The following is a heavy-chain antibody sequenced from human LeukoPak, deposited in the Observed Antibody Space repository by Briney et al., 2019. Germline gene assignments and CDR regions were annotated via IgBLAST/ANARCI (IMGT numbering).Heavy chain of an antibody. CDR1: GFTFSSYG. CDR2: IWYDGSNK. CDR3: AKDSDTATVVDY. J-gene: IGHJ4*02. Sequence: PGGSLRLSCAAPGFTFSSYGMHWVRQAPGKGLEWVAVIWYDGSNKYYADSVKGRFTISRDNSKNTLYLQMNSLRVEDTAVYYCAKDSDTATVVDYWGQGTLVTVSS. V-gene: IGHV3-33*06. D-gene: IGHD5-18*01.